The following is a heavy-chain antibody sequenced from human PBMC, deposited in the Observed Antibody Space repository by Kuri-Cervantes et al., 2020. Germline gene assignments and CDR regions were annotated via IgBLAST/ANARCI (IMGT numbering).Heavy chain of an antibody. CDR3: ARDSGIRTVDY. CDR2: TSPDGSDN. Sequence: ETLSLTCTVSGGPISSGDYYWSWVRQLPGKGLEWVANTSPDGSDNYYVDSLKGRFTVSRDNTKNSLYLQMNSLRAEDTAVYYCARDSGIRTVDYWGQGTLVTVSS. J-gene: IGHJ4*02. D-gene: IGHD4-17*01. CDR1: GGPISSGDYY. V-gene: IGHV3-7*01.